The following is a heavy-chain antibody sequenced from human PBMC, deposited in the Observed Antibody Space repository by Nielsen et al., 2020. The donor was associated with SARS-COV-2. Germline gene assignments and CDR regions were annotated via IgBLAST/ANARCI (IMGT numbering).Heavy chain of an antibody. CDR1: GYTFTSYG. Sequence: ASVKVSCKASGYTFTSYGISWVRQAPGQGLEWMGWISAYNGNTNYAQKLQGRVTMTTDTSTSTAYMELRSLRSDDTAVYYCARVLAVVGTGIYFDYWGQGTLVTVSS. V-gene: IGHV1-18*01. CDR2: ISAYNGNT. J-gene: IGHJ4*02. CDR3: ARVLAVVGTGIYFDY. D-gene: IGHD6-19*01.